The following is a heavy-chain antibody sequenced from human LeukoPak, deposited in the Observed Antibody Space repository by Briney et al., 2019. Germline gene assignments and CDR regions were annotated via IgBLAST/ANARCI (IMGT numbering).Heavy chain of an antibody. CDR2: IYYSGST. V-gene: IGHV4-39*01. D-gene: IGHD7-27*01. J-gene: IGHJ5*02. CDR1: GGSISSSSYY. Sequence: SETLSLTCTVSGGSISSSSYYWGWIRQPPGTGLEWVGSIYYSGSTYYNPSLKSRVTISVDTSKNQFSLKLSSVTAADTAVYHCARHPGDLNWFDPWGQGTLVTVSS. CDR3: ARHPGDLNWFDP.